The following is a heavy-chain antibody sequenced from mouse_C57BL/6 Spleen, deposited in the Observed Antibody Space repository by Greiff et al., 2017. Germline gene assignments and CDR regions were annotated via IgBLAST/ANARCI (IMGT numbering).Heavy chain of an antibody. CDR2: IRSKSNNYAT. Sequence: EADGGLVQPKGSLKLSCAASGFSFNTYAMNWVRQAPGKGLEWVARIRSKSNNYATYYADSVKDRFTISRDDSESMLYLQMNNLKTEDTAMYYCVRHRSNNYAMDYWGQGTSVTVSS. V-gene: IGHV10-1*01. CDR1: GFSFNTYA. J-gene: IGHJ4*01. D-gene: IGHD2-5*01. CDR3: VRHRSNNYAMDY.